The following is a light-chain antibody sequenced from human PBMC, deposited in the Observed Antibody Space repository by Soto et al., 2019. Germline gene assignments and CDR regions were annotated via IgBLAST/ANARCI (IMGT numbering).Light chain of an antibody. V-gene: IGLV2-14*01. Sequence: QTPSVSVSPGQRSTISCTGTTSDVGGYNYVSWYQQQSGKAPKLMIHEVSNRPSGVSNRFSGSKSGNTASLTISGLQAEDEADYYCNSYTSSRAYVFGIGTKVTVL. J-gene: IGLJ1*01. CDR3: NSYTSSRAYV. CDR1: TSDVGGYNY. CDR2: EVS.